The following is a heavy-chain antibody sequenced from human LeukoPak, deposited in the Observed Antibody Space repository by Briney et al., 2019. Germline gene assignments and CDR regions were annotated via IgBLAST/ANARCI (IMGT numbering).Heavy chain of an antibody. CDR1: GGSISSYY. Sequence: PSETLSLTCTVSGGSISSYYWSWIRQPPGKRLEWIGYIYYSGSTNYNPSLQSRVTISVDTSKNQFSLKLSSVTAADTAAYFCARDRSEFDYWGQGTLVTVSS. CDR3: ARDRSEFDY. CDR2: IYYSGST. J-gene: IGHJ4*02. V-gene: IGHV4-59*01.